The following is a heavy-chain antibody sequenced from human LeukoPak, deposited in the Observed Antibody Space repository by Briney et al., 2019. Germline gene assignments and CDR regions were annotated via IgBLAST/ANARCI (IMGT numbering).Heavy chain of an antibody. D-gene: IGHD6-19*01. CDR1: GGSFSGYY. J-gene: IGHJ4*02. CDR3: ARGKVPPPQYSSGWSRGGDFDY. V-gene: IGHV4-34*01. Sequence: SETLSLTCAVYGGSFSGYYWSWIRQPPGKGLEWIGEINHSGSTNYNPSLKSRVTISVDTSKNQFSLKLSSVTAADTAVYYCARGKVPPPQYSSGWSRGGDFDYWGQGTLVTVSS. CDR2: INHSGST.